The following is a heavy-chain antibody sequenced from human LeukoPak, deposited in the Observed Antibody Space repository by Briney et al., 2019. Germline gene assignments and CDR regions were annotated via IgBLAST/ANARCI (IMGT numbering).Heavy chain of an antibody. V-gene: IGHV3-72*01. CDR1: EFPFSDYI. D-gene: IGHD3-16*01. Sequence: GGSLRLSCAASEFPFSDYILDWVRQAPGKGLEWVGRIRRRSNTYTTEYAASVKGRFIISRDDSKNSLYLQMNSLKPEDTAVYHCTRDGGEGGNSAFDIWGQGTTVTVSS. CDR3: TRDGGEGGNSAFDI. J-gene: IGHJ3*02. CDR2: IRRRSNTYTT.